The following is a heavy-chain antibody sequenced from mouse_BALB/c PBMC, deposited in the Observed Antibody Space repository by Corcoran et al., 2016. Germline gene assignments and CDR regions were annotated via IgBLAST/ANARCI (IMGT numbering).Heavy chain of an antibody. CDR1: GYTFTSYV. Sequence: EVQLQQSGPELVKPGASVKMSCKASGYTFTSYVIHWVKQKPGQDLEWIGYIYPYNDDIKYNEKFKGKATLTSDKSSSTAYMGLNSLTSEDSAVYYCAREVPGGNPFDYWGQGTTLAVSS. D-gene: IGHD2-1*01. J-gene: IGHJ2*01. CDR3: AREVPGGNPFDY. V-gene: IGHV1S136*01. CDR2: IYPYNDDI.